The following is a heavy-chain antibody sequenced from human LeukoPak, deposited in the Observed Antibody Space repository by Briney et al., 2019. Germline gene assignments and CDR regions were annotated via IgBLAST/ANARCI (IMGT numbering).Heavy chain of an antibody. J-gene: IGHJ6*03. V-gene: IGHV3-30*18. Sequence: GGSLRLSCAASGFTFSSYAMHWVRQAPGKGLEWVAVISYDGSNKYYADSVKGRFTISRDNSKNTLYLQMNSLRPEDTAVYYCAKRYSGSYNYYYMDVWGKGTTVTVSS. CDR3: AKRYSGSYNYYYMDV. CDR1: GFTFSSYA. D-gene: IGHD1-26*01. CDR2: ISYDGSNK.